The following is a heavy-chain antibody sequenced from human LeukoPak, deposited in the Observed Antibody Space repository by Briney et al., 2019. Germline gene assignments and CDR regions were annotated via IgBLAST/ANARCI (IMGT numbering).Heavy chain of an antibody. D-gene: IGHD3/OR15-3a*01. CDR1: GFTFSHYW. J-gene: IGHJ4*02. Sequence: PGGSLRLSCAASGFTFSHYWMSWVRQAPGRGLEWVANIDQDGSEKYYVDSVKGRFTISRDNAKNSLFLQMNSLRAEDTAVYYCAGTGYFAYWGQGSLVTVSS. CDR2: IDQDGSEK. CDR3: AGTGYFAY. V-gene: IGHV3-7*01.